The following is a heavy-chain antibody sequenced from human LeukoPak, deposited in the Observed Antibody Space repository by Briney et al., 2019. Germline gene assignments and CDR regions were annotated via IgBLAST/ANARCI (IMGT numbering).Heavy chain of an antibody. CDR1: GFTFSNHW. J-gene: IGHJ4*02. D-gene: IGHD5-18*01. CDR2: MNVDGSDK. V-gene: IGHV3-7*01. CDR3: TRGDGRGRSDGAI. Sequence: GGSLRLSCGASGFTFSNHWMGWVRQAPENGLEWVAIMNVDGSDKYHLNSVKGRFTISRDNAKNTLYLQMNSLRVEDTALYYCTRGDGRGRSDGAIWGPGTLVTVSS.